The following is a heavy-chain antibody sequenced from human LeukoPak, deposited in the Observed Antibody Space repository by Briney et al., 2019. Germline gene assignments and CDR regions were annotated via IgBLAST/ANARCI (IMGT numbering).Heavy chain of an antibody. D-gene: IGHD3-22*01. CDR2: ISTGSSYI. Sequence: GGSLRLSCAASGFTFSSYWMNWVRQAPGKGLEWVSSISTGSSYIYYADSLKGRFTISRDNAKNSLYLQMNSLRAEDTAVYYCAELGITMIRGVWGKGTTVTISS. CDR1: GFTFSSYW. J-gene: IGHJ6*04. CDR3: AELGITMIRGV. V-gene: IGHV3-21*06.